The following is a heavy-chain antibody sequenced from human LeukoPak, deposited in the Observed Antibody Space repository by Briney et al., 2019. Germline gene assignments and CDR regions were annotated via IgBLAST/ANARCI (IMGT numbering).Heavy chain of an antibody. J-gene: IGHJ4*02. CDR1: GFTFSNAW. CDR2: IKSKTDGGTT. D-gene: IGHD3-10*01. CDR3: TTEVLWFGELLSFDY. V-gene: IGHV3-15*01. Sequence: GSLRLSCAASGFTFSNAWMSWVRQAPGKGLEWVGRIKSKTDGGTTDYAAPVEGRFTISRDDSKNTLYLQMNSLKTEDTAVYYCTTEVLWFGELLSFDYWGQGTLVTVSS.